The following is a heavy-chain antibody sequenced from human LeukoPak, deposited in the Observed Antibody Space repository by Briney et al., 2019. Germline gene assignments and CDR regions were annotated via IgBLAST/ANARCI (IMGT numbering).Heavy chain of an antibody. CDR2: ISSSSSYI. Sequence: PGGSLRLSCAASGFTFSSYSMNWVRQAPGKGLEWVSSISSSSSYIYYADSVKGRFTISRDNAKNSLYLQMNSLRAEDTAVYYCAREASYYDFWSGPHYHYGMDVWGQGTTVTVSS. J-gene: IGHJ6*02. V-gene: IGHV3-21*01. D-gene: IGHD3-3*01. CDR1: GFTFSSYS. CDR3: AREASYYDFWSGPHYHYGMDV.